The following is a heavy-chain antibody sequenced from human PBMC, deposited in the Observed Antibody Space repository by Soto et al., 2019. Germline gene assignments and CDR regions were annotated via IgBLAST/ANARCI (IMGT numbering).Heavy chain of an antibody. CDR2: LYYTGVT. J-gene: IGHJ4*02. Sequence: QLQLQESGPGQLKPSETLSLTCSVSGGSIKTRDYYWGWVRQPPGKGLEWLGSLYYTGVTLYNPSLKSRITISIDTSNNHFSLRLTSITAADSAVYYCAREDRGDTGGPGNWGQGILVTVSS. D-gene: IGHD2-21*02. CDR1: GGSIKTRDYY. CDR3: AREDRGDTGGPGN. V-gene: IGHV4-39*02.